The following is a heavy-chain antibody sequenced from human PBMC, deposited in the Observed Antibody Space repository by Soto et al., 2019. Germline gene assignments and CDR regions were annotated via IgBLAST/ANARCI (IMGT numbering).Heavy chain of an antibody. CDR1: GFTFSSYA. Sequence: GGSLRLSCAASGFTFSSYAMRWVRQAPGKGLEWVSAISGSGGSTYYADSVKGRFTISRDNSKNTLYLQMNSLRAEDTAVYYCAKHQGEWELPGDAFDIWGQGTMVTVSS. D-gene: IGHD1-26*01. J-gene: IGHJ3*02. V-gene: IGHV3-23*01. CDR3: AKHQGEWELPGDAFDI. CDR2: ISGSGGST.